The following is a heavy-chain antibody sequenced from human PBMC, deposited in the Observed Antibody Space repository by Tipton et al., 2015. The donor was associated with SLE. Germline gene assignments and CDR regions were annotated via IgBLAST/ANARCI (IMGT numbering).Heavy chain of an antibody. CDR1: GDSISNHY. V-gene: IGHV4-59*11. Sequence: TLSLTCTVSGDSISNHYWSWIRQPPGKGLERIGYIYYSGITNYNPSLKSRVTISVDTSKNQFSLKLSSVTAADTAVYYCAREGLGPGSFYYMAVWGKGPTFAASS. CDR3: AREGLGPGSFYYMAV. CDR2: IYYSGIT. D-gene: IGHD6-19*01. J-gene: IGHJ6*03.